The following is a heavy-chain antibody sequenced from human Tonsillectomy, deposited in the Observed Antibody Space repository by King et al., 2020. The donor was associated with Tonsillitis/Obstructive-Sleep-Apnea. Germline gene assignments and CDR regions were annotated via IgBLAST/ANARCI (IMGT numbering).Heavy chain of an antibody. J-gene: IGHJ4*02. D-gene: IGHD2-15*01. CDR2: INTNTGDP. CDR3: ARKLHCSGGSCFSDY. CDR1: GFTFTNYA. V-gene: IGHV7-4-1*02. Sequence: QLVQSGSELKKPGASVKVSCKASGFTFTNYAMNWVRQAPGQGLEWMGWINTNTGDPKYAQDFTGRFVFSLDTSVNTTYLQISSLKAEDTAVYYLARKLHCSGGSCFSDYWGQGTLVTVSS.